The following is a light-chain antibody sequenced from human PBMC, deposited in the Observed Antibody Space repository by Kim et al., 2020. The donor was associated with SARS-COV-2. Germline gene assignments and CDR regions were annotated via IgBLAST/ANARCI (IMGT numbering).Light chain of an antibody. V-gene: IGKV3-15*01. CDR2: GAS. Sequence: SVSPGESAPPSCRASQSVGSRLAWYQQKPGQAPRLLIYGASTRASGIPARFSGSGSGTDFTLTISSLQSEDFAVYYCQQYNIWWTFGQGTKVDIK. J-gene: IGKJ1*01. CDR3: QQYNIWWT. CDR1: QSVGSR.